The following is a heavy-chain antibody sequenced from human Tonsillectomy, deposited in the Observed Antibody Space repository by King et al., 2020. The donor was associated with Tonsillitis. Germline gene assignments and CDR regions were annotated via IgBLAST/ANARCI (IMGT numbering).Heavy chain of an antibody. CDR3: ATRTGFSGYDSFFEY. Sequence: VQLVESGAAVKKPGESLRISCQGSGYSFSDYLITWVRQVPGKGLEWMGRIDPSDSYTNCSPSLQGHVTISGDKSNSTAYLQWSSLKASDTAIYYCATRTGFSGYDSFFEYWGQGTLVTVSS. CDR1: GYSFSDYL. D-gene: IGHD5-12*01. J-gene: IGHJ4*02. CDR2: IDPSDSYT. V-gene: IGHV5-10-1*03.